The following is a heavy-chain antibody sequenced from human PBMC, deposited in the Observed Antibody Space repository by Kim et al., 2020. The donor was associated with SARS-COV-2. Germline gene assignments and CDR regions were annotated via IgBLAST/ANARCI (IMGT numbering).Heavy chain of an antibody. CDR1: GYTFTSYA. Sequence: ASVKVSCKASGYTFTSYAMNWVRQAPGQGLEWMGWINTNTGNPTYAQGFTGRFVFPLDTSVSTAYLQISSLKAEDTAVYYCARGTLLLWFRESKSYYYGMDVWGQGTTVTVSS. V-gene: IGHV7-4-1*02. J-gene: IGHJ6*02. D-gene: IGHD3-10*01. CDR2: INTNTGNP. CDR3: ARGTLLLWFRESKSYYYGMDV.